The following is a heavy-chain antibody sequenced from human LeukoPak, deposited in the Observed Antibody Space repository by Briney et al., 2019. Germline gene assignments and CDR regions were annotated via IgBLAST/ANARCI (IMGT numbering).Heavy chain of an antibody. V-gene: IGHV4-59*08. CDR2: IYYSGST. D-gene: IGHD6-19*01. J-gene: IGHJ4*02. CDR1: GGSISSYH. CDR3: ARITSGCLDY. Sequence: SETLSLTCTVSGGSISSYHWSWIRQPPGKGLEWIGYIYYSGSTNYNPSLKSRVTISVDTSKNQFSLKLSSVTAADTAVYYCARITSGCLDYWGQGTLVTVSS.